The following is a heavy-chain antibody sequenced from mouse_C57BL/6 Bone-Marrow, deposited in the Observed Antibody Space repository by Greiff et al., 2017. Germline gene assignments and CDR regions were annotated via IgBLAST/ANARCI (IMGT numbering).Heavy chain of an antibody. V-gene: IGHV5-6*01. Sequence: EVQGVESGGDLVKPGGSLKLSCAASGFTFSSYGMSWVRQTPDKRLEWVATISSGGSYTYYPDSVKGRFTISRDNAKNTLYLQMSSRKSEDTAMYYCARPSSWFAYWCQGTLVTVSA. CDR3: ARPSSWFAY. J-gene: IGHJ3*01. CDR2: ISSGGSYT. CDR1: GFTFSSYG.